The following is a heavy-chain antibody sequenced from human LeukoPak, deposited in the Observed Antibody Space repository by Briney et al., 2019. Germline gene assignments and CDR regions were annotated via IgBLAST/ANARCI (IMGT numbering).Heavy chain of an antibody. CDR3: ARRPRTYYYGSESYYCFDY. CDR1: GVSISSSNSY. D-gene: IGHD3-10*01. J-gene: IGHJ4*02. V-gene: IGHV4-39*07. CDR2: INHSGST. Sequence: SETLSLTCTVSGVSISSSNSYWGWIRQPPGKGLEWIGEINHSGSTNYNPSLKSRVTISVDTSKNQFSLKLSSVTAADTAVYYCARRPRTYYYGSESYYCFDYWGQGTLVTVSS.